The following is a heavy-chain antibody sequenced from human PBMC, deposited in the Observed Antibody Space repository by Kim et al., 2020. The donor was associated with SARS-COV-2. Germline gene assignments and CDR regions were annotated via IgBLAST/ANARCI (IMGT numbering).Heavy chain of an antibody. CDR1: GYTFLDYY. CDR2: INTITGVT. CDR3: ARGGSTGIFVY. Sequence: ASVKVSCKASGYTFLDYYMHWVRQAPGQGLEWMGRINTITGVTDYVQNFPGRVTMTMDTSIRATYLELYSLTSDDTAVYYCARGGSTGIFVYCGQGTLV. J-gene: IGHJ4*02. V-gene: IGHV1-2*06. D-gene: IGHD5-12*01.